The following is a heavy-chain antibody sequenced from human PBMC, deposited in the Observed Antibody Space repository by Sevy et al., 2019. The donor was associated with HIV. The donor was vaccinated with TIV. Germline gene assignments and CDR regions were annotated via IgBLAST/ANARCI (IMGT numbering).Heavy chain of an antibody. CDR1: GVSISSSSYD. D-gene: IGHD2-21*01. Sequence: SETLSLTCSVSGVSISSSSYDWGWIRQPPGKGLEWIGSIYYSGSTYYSPSLMSRVTVSVDTSKNQFSLNLRSVTAADTAVYYCARHGGIVDRAVDFWGRGTLVTVSS. J-gene: IGHJ4*02. V-gene: IGHV4-39*01. CDR2: IYYSGST. CDR3: ARHGGIVDRAVDF.